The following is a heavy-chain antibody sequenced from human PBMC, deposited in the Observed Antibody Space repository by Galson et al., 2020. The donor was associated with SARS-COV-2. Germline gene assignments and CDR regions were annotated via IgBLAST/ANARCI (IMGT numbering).Heavy chain of an antibody. Sequence: SETLSLTCTVSGGSISSSSYYWGWIRQPPGKGLEWIGSIYYSGSTYYNPSLKSRVTISVDTSKNQFSLKLSSVTAADTAVYYCARLRWELLGDAFDIWGQGTMVTVSS. CDR3: ARLRWELLGDAFDI. CDR1: GGSISSSSYY. V-gene: IGHV4-39*01. J-gene: IGHJ3*02. D-gene: IGHD1-26*01. CDR2: IYYSGST.